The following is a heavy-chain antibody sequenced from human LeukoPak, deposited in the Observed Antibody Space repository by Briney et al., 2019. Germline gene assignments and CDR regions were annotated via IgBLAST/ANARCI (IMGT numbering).Heavy chain of an antibody. CDR3: AKDALDTASLSPFDY. V-gene: IGHV3-30*18. CDR1: GFTFSSYG. D-gene: IGHD5-18*01. Sequence: GGSLRLSCAASGFTFSSYGMHWVRQAPGKGLEWVAVISYDGSNKYYADSVKGRFTISRDNSKNTLYLQMNSLRGEETAVYYCAKDALDTASLSPFDYWGQGTLVTVSS. CDR2: ISYDGSNK. J-gene: IGHJ4*02.